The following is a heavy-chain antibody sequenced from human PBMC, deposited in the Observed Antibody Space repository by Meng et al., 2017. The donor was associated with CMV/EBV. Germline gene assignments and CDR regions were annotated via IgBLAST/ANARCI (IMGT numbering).Heavy chain of an antibody. D-gene: IGHD3-22*01. J-gene: IGHJ4*02. Sequence: QVQQQQWGAGLLNHSEALTYTCAVYGVSFSGYYWSWIRQPPGKGLEWIGEINHSGSTNYNPSLKSRVTISVDTSKNQFSLKLSSVTAADTAVYYCARVWDSGWDYWGQGTLVTVSS. CDR3: ARVWDSGWDY. CDR2: INHSGST. CDR1: GVSFSGYY. V-gene: IGHV4-34*01.